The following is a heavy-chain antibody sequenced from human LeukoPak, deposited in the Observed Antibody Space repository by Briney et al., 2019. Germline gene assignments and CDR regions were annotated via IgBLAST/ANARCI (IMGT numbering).Heavy chain of an antibody. D-gene: IGHD3-22*01. CDR1: GFTFSSYG. V-gene: IGHV3-30*18. J-gene: IGHJ4*02. Sequence: SGGSLRLSCAASGFTFSSYGMHWVRQAPGKGLEWVAVISYDGSNKYYADSVKGRFTISRDNSENTLYLQMNSLRAEDTAVYYCAKDDSNYYYDSSGWDYWGQGTLVTVSS. CDR3: AKDDSNYYYDSSGWDY. CDR2: ISYDGSNK.